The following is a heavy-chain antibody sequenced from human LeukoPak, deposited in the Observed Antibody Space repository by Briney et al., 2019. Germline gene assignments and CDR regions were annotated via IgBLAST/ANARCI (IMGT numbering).Heavy chain of an antibody. J-gene: IGHJ3*02. CDR2: IYPGDSDT. V-gene: IGHV5-51*01. CDR3: ARRPIAAAGTHYDAFDI. Sequence: GESLKISCMGSGYSFTSYWIGWVRQMPGKGLEWMGIIYPGDSDTRYSPSFQGQVTISADKSISTAYLQWSSLKASDTAMYYCARRPIAAAGTHYDAFDIWGQGTMVTVSS. D-gene: IGHD6-13*01. CDR1: GYSFTSYW.